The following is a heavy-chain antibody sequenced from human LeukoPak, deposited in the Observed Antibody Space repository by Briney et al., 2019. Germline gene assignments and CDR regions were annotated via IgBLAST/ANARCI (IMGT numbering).Heavy chain of an antibody. CDR1: GGSVTTDY. CDR2: FSYSGST. CDR3: ARGGAARLHFQN. Sequence: PSETLSLTCTVSGGSVTTDYWSWIRQPPGKGLEWNGYFSYSGSTNYNPSLKSRVTISVDTSKNQFSLNLNSVTAADTAVYYCARGGAARLHFQNWGQGTLVTVSS. V-gene: IGHV4-59*02. J-gene: IGHJ1*01. D-gene: IGHD6-6*01.